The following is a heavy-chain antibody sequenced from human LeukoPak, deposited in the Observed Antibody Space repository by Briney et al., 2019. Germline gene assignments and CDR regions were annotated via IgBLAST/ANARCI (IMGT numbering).Heavy chain of an antibody. CDR2: TYYRSKWYN. J-gene: IGHJ5*02. V-gene: IGHV6-1*01. CDR1: GDSVSSNSAA. Sequence: SQTLSLTCAISGDSVSSNSAAWNWIRQSPSRGLEWLGRTYYRSKWYNDYAVPVKSRITINPDTSKNQFSLKLSSVTAADTAVYYCARQMGLWVNWFDPWGQGTLVTVSS. CDR3: ARQMGLWVNWFDP. D-gene: IGHD5-18*01.